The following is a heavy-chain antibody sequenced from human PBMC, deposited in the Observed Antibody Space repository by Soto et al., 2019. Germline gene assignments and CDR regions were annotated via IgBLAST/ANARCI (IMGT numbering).Heavy chain of an antibody. Sequence: ASVKVSCKASGYSLTGYYMHWVRRAPGQGLEWMGITNPRDGTTNYAQKFQGRVTMTSDTSTSTVYMEMSSLRSDDTAMYYCARSYVTSRPIDYWGQGTLVTVSS. CDR1: GYSLTGYY. V-gene: IGHV1-46*01. J-gene: IGHJ4*02. CDR2: TNPRDGTT. CDR3: ARSYVTSRPIDY. D-gene: IGHD3-10*02.